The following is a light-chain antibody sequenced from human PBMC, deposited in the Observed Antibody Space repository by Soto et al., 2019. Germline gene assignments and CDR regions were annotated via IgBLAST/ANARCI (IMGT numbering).Light chain of an antibody. J-gene: IGLJ1*01. V-gene: IGLV2-14*02. CDR3: TSYLSSTPFYV. Sequence: QSVLPQPASVSGSPGQSITLSCAGTGSDVGAYNLVSWYQQHPGKAPKLIICEVNTRPSGISNRFSGSKSGDTASLTISGLQAEDEAYYSCTSYLSSTPFYVFGTGTKVTVL. CDR2: EVN. CDR1: GSDVGAYNL.